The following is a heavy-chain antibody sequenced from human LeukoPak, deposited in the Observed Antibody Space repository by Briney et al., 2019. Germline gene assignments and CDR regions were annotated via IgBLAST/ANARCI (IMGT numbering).Heavy chain of an antibody. V-gene: IGHV3-30-3*01. CDR2: ISLDGSTE. CDR1: GFSLSNFQ. Sequence: GGSLRLSCVASGFSLSNFQMYWVRQAPGKGLEWVSIISLDGSTEFYADSVKGRFTISRDNAKNTLYLQMNSLRAEDTAVYYCARDKGNDDWFDPWGQGTLVTVSS. CDR3: ARDKGNDDWFDP. D-gene: IGHD1-1*01. J-gene: IGHJ5*02.